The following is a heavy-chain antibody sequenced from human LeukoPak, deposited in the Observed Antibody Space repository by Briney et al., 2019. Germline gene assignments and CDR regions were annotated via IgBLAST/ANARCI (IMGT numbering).Heavy chain of an antibody. CDR3: ASYYHDSSGYYQYYFDS. J-gene: IGHJ4*02. CDR2: INDSGRT. CDR1: GESFSGYY. Sequence: PSETLSLTCAVYGESFSGYYWTWIRQPPGKGLEWIGEINDSGRTSCNLSLKSRVTISVDTSKNQFSLKLRSVAAADTAVYYCASYYHDSSGYYQYYFDSWGQGTLVTVSS. V-gene: IGHV4-34*01. D-gene: IGHD3-22*01.